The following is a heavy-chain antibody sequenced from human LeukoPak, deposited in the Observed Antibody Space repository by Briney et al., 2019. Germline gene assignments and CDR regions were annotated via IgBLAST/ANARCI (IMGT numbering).Heavy chain of an antibody. V-gene: IGHV3-53*01. D-gene: IGHD6-13*01. J-gene: IGHJ4*02. CDR2: IYSDGYT. CDR3: ARDSPSSSRGFDY. Sequence: GGSLRLSCAASGFTVSNNYMSWVRQAPGKGLEWVSVIYSDGYTYYADSVKGRFTVSRDNSKNTLYIQMNSLRVEDTAIYYCARDSPSSSRGFDYWGQGTSSPSPQ. CDR1: GFTVSNNY.